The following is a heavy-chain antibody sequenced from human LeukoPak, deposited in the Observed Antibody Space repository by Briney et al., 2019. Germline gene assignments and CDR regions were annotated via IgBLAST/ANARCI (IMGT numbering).Heavy chain of an antibody. Sequence: PGGSLRLSCAASGFTFSSYAMSWVRQAPGKGLEWVSAISGSGGSTYYADSVKGRFTISRDNSKNTLYLQMNSLRADDTAVYYCAKAEAGFLEGIDYWGPGTLVTVSS. CDR1: GFTFSSYA. CDR2: ISGSGGST. CDR3: AKAEAGFLEGIDY. J-gene: IGHJ4*02. V-gene: IGHV3-23*01. D-gene: IGHD3-3*01.